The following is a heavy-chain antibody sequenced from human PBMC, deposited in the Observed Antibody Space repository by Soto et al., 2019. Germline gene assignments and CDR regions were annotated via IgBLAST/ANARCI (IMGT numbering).Heavy chain of an antibody. V-gene: IGHV5-51*01. Sequence: ESLQNPCKGFGYNITSNCHVYVLQLPAKGLDCLGIIFPGDSDARYSPSFQGQVTIAAYKSISTAYLQWSSLKASDTDMYYCARGQQWLCPIDYWGLGRLITVSS. J-gene: IGHJ4*02. D-gene: IGHD6-19*01. CDR2: IFPGDSDA. CDR3: ARGQQWLCPIDY. CDR1: GYNITSNC.